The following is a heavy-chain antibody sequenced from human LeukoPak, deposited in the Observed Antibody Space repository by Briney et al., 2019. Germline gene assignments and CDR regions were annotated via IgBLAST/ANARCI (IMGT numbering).Heavy chain of an antibody. J-gene: IGHJ4*02. CDR2: ISSSSSYI. Sequence: PGGSLRLSCAASGFTFSSYSMNWVRQAPGEGLEWVSSISSSSSYIYYADSVKGRFTISRDNAKNSLYLQMNSPRAEDTAVYYCAREAGGAPLDYWGQGTLVTVSS. V-gene: IGHV3-21*01. CDR1: GFTFSSYS. CDR3: AREAGGAPLDY. D-gene: IGHD1-14*01.